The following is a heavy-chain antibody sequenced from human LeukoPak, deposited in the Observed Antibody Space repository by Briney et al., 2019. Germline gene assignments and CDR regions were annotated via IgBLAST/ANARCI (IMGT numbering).Heavy chain of an antibody. CDR2: INAGNGNT. D-gene: IGHD3-10*01. CDR3: ARDSPFMVRALGY. Sequence: GASVKVSCKASGYTFTSYAMHWVRQAPGQRLEWMGWINAGNGNTKYSQKFQGRVTITRDTSASTAYMELSSLRSEDTAVYYCARDSPFMVRALGYWGQGTLVTVSS. CDR1: GYTFTSYA. J-gene: IGHJ4*02. V-gene: IGHV1-3*01.